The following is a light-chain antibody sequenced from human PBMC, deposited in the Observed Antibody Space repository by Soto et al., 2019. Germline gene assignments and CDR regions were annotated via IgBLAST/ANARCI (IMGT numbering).Light chain of an antibody. Sequence: EIVMTQSPATLSVSPGERATLSCRASQSISSKLAWYQQKPGQAPRLLIYGASTRATGIPVRFSGSGSGTEFTLTITSLQSEDFATYYCKHYNSYSESFGQGTKVELK. CDR2: GAS. CDR3: KHYNSYSES. J-gene: IGKJ1*01. CDR1: QSISSK. V-gene: IGKV3-15*01.